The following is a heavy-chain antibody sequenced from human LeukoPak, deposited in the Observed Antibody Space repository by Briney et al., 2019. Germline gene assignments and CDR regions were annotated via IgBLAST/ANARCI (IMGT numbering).Heavy chain of an antibody. CDR3: ARAAHCVWGSYRFDY. CDR2: IIPIFGTA. V-gene: IGHV1-69*05. D-gene: IGHD3-16*02. J-gene: IGHJ4*02. Sequence: SVKVSCKASGGTFSSYAISLVRQAPGQGLEWMGGIIPIFGTANYAQKFQGRVTITTDESTSTACMELSSLRYEDTGVYYCARAAHCVWGSYRFDYWGQGTLVTVSS. CDR1: GGTFSSYA.